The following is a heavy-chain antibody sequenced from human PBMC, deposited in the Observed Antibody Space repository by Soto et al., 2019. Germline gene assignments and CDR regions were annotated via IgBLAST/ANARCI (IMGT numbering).Heavy chain of an antibody. CDR1: VCTFSSYA. Sequence: ASGKASCMASVCTFSSYAMHWVRQAPGQRLELMGWINSGNGVTKXSQNFQGRVXITRDASSSTAXMELIXVRSEDTAVDYCARPRYTAFDIWGQGTMVTVS. CDR2: INSGNGVT. V-gene: IGHV1-3*01. D-gene: IGHD3-16*02. CDR3: ARPRYTAFDI. J-gene: IGHJ3*02.